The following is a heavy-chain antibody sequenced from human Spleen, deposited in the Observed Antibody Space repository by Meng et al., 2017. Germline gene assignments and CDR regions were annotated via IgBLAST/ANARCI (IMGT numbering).Heavy chain of an antibody. CDR1: GFSFSSYA. CDR3: AKEIRPNDY. CDR2: LSGGGFTT. V-gene: IGHV3-23*01. Sequence: GESLKISCAASGFSFSSYAMSWVRHAPGKGLEWVSALSGGGFTTYYADSVKGRFAISRHNSKNTVYLQMNNLRAQDTAIYYCAKEIRPNDYWGQGTLVTVSS. J-gene: IGHJ4*02. D-gene: IGHD3-16*01.